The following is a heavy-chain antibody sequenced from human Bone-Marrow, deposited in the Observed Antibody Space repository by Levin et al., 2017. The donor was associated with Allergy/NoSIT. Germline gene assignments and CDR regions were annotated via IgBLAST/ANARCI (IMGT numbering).Heavy chain of an antibody. CDR3: VKSLRGDYGGDDAFDI. J-gene: IGHJ3*02. D-gene: IGHD4-17*01. CDR1: SYSISSGYY. CDR2: RHHFGST. V-gene: IGHV4-38-2*01. Sequence: SCGVSSYSISSGYYWGWIRQPPGKGLEYIGSRHHFGSTNYNPSLQSRVTMSVDTSKNQFSLKLSSVTAADTAVYYCVKSLRGDYGGDDAFDIWGQGTKVTVSS.